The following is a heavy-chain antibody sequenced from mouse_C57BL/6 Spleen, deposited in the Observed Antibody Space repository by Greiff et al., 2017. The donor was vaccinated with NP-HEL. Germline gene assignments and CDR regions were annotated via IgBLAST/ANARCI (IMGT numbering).Heavy chain of an antibody. CDR2: INPNNGGT. V-gene: IGHV1-22*01. J-gene: IGHJ3*01. CDR3: ARELGQSWFAY. CDR1: GYTFTDYN. D-gene: IGHD4-1*01. Sequence: EVKLEESGPELVKPGASVKMSCKASGYTFTDYNMHWVKQSHGKSLEWIGYINPNNGGTSYNQKFKGKATLTVNKSSSTAYMELRSLTSEDSAVYYCARELGQSWFAYWGQGTLVTVSA.